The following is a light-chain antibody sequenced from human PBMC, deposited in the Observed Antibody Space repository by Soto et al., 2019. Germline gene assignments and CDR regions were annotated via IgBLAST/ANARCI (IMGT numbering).Light chain of an antibody. CDR1: QSMSSY. CDR3: QHSYSTPYT. J-gene: IGKJ2*01. V-gene: IGKV1-39*01. CDR2: AAY. Sequence: DIQMNQSPSSLSASVGDRVTITCRASQSMSSYLNWYQQKPGKAPKLLIYAAYSLQSGIPSRFSGSGSETDFPLTISRLQPEDFATYYCQHSYSTPYTVGQGTKLEIK.